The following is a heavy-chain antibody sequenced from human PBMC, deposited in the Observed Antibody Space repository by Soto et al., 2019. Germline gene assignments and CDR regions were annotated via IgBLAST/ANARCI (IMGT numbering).Heavy chain of an antibody. CDR1: GFTFSSYA. Sequence: HPGGSLRLSCSASGFTFSSYAMSWVRQAPGKGLEWVSAISGSGGSTYYADSVKGRFTISRDNSKNTLYLQMNSLRAEDTAVYYCAPPGLDGFGYWGQGTLVTVSS. V-gene: IGHV3-23*01. J-gene: IGHJ4*02. CDR3: APPGLDGFGY. CDR2: ISGSGGST. D-gene: IGHD6-19*01.